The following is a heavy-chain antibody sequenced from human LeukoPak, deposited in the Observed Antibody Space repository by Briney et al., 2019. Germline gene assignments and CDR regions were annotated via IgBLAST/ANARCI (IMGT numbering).Heavy chain of an antibody. D-gene: IGHD3-10*01. J-gene: IGHJ4*02. Sequence: ASVKVSCKASGYNFNRYGISWVRQAPGQGREWMGWISGYNGNRNYVQKLQGRVTMTTDTSTSTAYMELRSLRSDDTAVYYCARDGLLWFGESSYWGQGTLVTVSS. CDR2: ISGYNGNR. V-gene: IGHV1-18*01. CDR3: ARDGLLWFGESSY. CDR1: GYNFNRYG.